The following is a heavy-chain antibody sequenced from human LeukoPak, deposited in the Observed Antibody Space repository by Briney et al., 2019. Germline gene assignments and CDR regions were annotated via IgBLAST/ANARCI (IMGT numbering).Heavy chain of an antibody. CDR3: AKDRDAYRIFDY. J-gene: IGHJ4*02. CDR2: ISGSGGST. Sequence: GGSLRLSCAASGFTFSIYAMSWVRQAPGKGLKWVSAISGSGGSTYYADSVKGRFTISRDNSKNTLYLQMNSLRAEDTALYYCAKDRDAYRIFDYWGQGTLVTVSS. D-gene: IGHD5-24*01. CDR1: GFTFSIYA. V-gene: IGHV3-23*01.